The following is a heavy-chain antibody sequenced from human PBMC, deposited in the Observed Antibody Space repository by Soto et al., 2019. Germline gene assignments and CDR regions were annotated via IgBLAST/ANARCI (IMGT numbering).Heavy chain of an antibody. CDR2: IYYSGST. Sequence: SETLSLTCTVSGGSISSGDYYWSWIRQPPGKGLEWIGYIYYSGSTYYNPSLKSRVTISVDTSKNQFSLKLSSVTAADTAVYYCARGLSSGYYYAIFDYWGQGTLVTV. V-gene: IGHV4-30-4*01. J-gene: IGHJ4*02. CDR3: ARGLSSGYYYAIFDY. CDR1: GGSISSGDYY. D-gene: IGHD3-22*01.